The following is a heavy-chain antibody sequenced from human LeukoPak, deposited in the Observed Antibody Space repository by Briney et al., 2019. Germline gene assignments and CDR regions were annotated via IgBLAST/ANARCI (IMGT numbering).Heavy chain of an antibody. CDR2: IYFGGT. J-gene: IGHJ4*02. CDR1: GDSINRYY. CDR3: ARAELIRSFSGSYLGNFDY. Sequence: SETLSLTCTVSGDSINRYYWSWIRQPPGKGLEWIGYIYFGGTNYDPSLKSRVTISVDTSKNQFSLKLSSVTAADTAVYYCARAELIRSFSGSYLGNFDYWGQGTLVTVSS. V-gene: IGHV4-59*01. D-gene: IGHD1-26*01.